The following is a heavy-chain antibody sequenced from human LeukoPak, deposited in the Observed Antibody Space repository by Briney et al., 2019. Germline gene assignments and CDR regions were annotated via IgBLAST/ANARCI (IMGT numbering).Heavy chain of an antibody. CDR2: IYDRGSS. J-gene: IGHJ4*02. V-gene: IGHV4-59*02. CDR3: ARGRTFDN. Sequence: SETLSLTCTVSGGSVSSYYWSWIRQPPGKGLEWIGNIYDRGSSKYNPSLKSRVTISVDTSKNQFSLRLSSVTAADTAVYYCARGRTFDNWGQGTLVTVSS. CDR1: GGSVSSYY.